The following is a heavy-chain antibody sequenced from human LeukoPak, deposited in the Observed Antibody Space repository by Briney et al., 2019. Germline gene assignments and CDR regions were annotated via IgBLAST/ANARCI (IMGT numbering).Heavy chain of an antibody. J-gene: IGHJ4*02. CDR3: ARDRARITIFGVESGYFDY. V-gene: IGHV4-4*07. Sequence: SETLSLTCTVSGGSISSYYWSWIRQPAGKGLEWIGRIYTSGSTNYNPSLKSRVTMSVDTSKNQFPLKLSSVTAADTAVYYCARDRARITIFGVESGYFDYWGQGTLVTVSS. CDR2: IYTSGST. D-gene: IGHD3-3*01. CDR1: GGSISSYY.